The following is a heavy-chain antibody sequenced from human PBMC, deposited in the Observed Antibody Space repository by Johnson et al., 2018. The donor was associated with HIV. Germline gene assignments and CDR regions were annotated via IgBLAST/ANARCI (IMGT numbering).Heavy chain of an antibody. D-gene: IGHD4-23*01. CDR2: SNSDGSST. CDR1: GFIFSRSW. CDR3: ARAWRAPPDYGGNPGAFDI. V-gene: IGHV3-74*01. J-gene: IGHJ3*02. Sequence: VQLVESGGGLVQPGGSLRLSCAASGFIFSRSWMHWVRQVPGKGLVWVSRSNSDGSSTSYVDSVKGRFTVSRDNAKNTLYLQMGSLRAEDMAVYYCARAWRAPPDYGGNPGAFDIWGQGTMVTVSS.